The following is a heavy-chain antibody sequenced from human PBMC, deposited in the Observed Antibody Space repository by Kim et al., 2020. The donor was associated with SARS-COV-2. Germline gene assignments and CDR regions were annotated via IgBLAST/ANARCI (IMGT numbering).Heavy chain of an antibody. J-gene: IGHJ3*02. CDR3: ARLLYLCGGDCYPVAFDI. CDR2: IYYSGST. V-gene: IGHV4-59*13. CDR1: GGSISSYY. Sequence: SETLSLTCTVSGGSISSYYWSWIRQPPGKGLEWIGYIYYSGSTNYNPSLKSRVTISVDTSKNQFSLKLSSVTAADTAVYYCARLLYLCGGDCYPVAFDIWGQGTMVTVSS. D-gene: IGHD2-21*02.